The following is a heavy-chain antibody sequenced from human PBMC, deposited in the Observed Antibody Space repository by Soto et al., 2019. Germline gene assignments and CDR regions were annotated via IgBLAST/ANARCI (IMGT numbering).Heavy chain of an antibody. CDR3: ARGPLYYFGSGSSNWFDP. CDR2: IYYSGIT. V-gene: IGHV4-31*01. Sequence: SETLSLTCTVSGGSISSGDYYWSWIRQYPGKGLEWIGYIYYSGITYYDSSLKSHSSISIDASENQFSLKLSSVTAADTAVYFCARGPLYYFGSGSSNWFDPWGQGTLVTSPQ. J-gene: IGHJ5*02. D-gene: IGHD3-10*01. CDR1: GGSISSGDYY.